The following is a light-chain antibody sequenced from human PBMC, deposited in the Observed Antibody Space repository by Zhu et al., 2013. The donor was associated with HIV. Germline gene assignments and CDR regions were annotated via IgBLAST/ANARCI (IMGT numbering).Light chain of an antibody. CDR2: GAS. CDR3: QQYNDWPPAYT. J-gene: IGKJ2*01. Sequence: EIVMTQSPATLSVSPGERATLSCRASQSVSRSLAWYQHKPGQAPRLLISGASTRATGIPARFSGSGSETEFTLTISSLQSEDFAVYYCQQYNDWPPAYTFGQGTKLEI. CDR1: QSVSRS. V-gene: IGKV3-15*01.